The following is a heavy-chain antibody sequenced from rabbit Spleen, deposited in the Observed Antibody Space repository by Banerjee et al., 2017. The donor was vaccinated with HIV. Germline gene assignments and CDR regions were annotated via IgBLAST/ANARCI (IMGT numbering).Heavy chain of an antibody. CDR3: ARDTGSSFSSYGMDL. V-gene: IGHV1S40*01. CDR1: GFSFSNNYY. J-gene: IGHJ6*01. Sequence: QSLEESGGGLVQPEGSLTLTCTTSGFSFSNNYYMCWVRQAPGKGLEWIACTAAGGSPFTYYATWAKGRFIMSRTSSTTVTLQMTSLTAADTATYFCARDTGSSFSSYGMDLWGPGTLVTVS. CDR2: TAAGGSPFT. D-gene: IGHD8-1*01.